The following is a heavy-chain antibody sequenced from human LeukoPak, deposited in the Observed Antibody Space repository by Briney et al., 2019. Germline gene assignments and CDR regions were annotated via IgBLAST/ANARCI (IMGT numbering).Heavy chain of an antibody. Sequence: ASVKVSCKASGYTFTGYYMHWVRQAPGQGLEWMGWINPNSGGTNYAQKFQGRVTMTRDTSMSTAYMELSRLRSEDTAVYYCARVQWTGAFDIWGQGTMVTVSS. CDR3: ARVQWTGAFDI. CDR1: GYTFTGYY. D-gene: IGHD6-19*01. V-gene: IGHV1-2*02. CDR2: INPNSGGT. J-gene: IGHJ3*02.